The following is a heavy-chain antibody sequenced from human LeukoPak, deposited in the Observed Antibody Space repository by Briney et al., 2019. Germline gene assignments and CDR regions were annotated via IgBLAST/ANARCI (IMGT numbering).Heavy chain of an antibody. D-gene: IGHD2-15*01. V-gene: IGHV3-7*05. J-gene: IGHJ4*02. CDR2: IKQDGSEK. CDR1: GFTLGSHW. CDR3: AGGQGWLLDY. Sequence: GGSLRLSCAASGFTLGSHWMSWVRQAPGKGLEWVANIKQDGSEKYYVDSVKGRFTISRDNAKNSLYLQMNSLRAEDTAMYYCAGGQGWLLDYWGQGTLVTVSS.